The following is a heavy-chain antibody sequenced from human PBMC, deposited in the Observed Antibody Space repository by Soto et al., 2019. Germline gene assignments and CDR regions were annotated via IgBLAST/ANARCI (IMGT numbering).Heavy chain of an antibody. CDR1: GGTFSSYA. CDR3: ASTVSRYYYYGMDV. CDR2: LIPIFGTT. Sequence: QVQLVQSGAEVKRPGSSVKVSCKASGGTFSSYAISWVRQAPGKGLEWMGGLIPIFGTTNYAQKFQGRVTITADESTSTGYMELSSLRSEDTAVYYCASTVSRYYYYGMDVWGQGTTVTVSS. D-gene: IGHD4-4*01. V-gene: IGHV1-69*12. J-gene: IGHJ6*02.